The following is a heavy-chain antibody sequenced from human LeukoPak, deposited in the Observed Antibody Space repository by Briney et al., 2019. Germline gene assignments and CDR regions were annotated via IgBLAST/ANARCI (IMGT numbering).Heavy chain of an antibody. J-gene: IGHJ5*02. Sequence: ASVKVSCKASGYTFTGYYMHWVRQAPGQGLEWMGWINPNSGATNYAQNFQGRVTMTRDTSISTAYMELSSLRSDDTAVYYCARPTRSSRGYSYGSVPNWFDPWGQGTLVTVSS. CDR1: GYTFTGYY. D-gene: IGHD5-18*01. V-gene: IGHV1-2*02. CDR3: ARPTRSSRGYSYGSVPNWFDP. CDR2: INPNSGAT.